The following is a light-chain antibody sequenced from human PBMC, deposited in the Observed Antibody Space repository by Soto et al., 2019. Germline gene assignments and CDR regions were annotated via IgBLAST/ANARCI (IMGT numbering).Light chain of an antibody. CDR2: GAS. J-gene: IGKJ2*01. Sequence: EIVLTQSPGTLSLSPGERATLSCRDSQNSGSSYLAWYQQKPGQAPRLLIFGASNRATGIPDRFSGSGSGTVFTLTISRLEPEDFAVYYCQQYGGSPRTFGQGTKLEIK. V-gene: IGKV3-20*01. CDR1: QNSGSSY. CDR3: QQYGGSPRT.